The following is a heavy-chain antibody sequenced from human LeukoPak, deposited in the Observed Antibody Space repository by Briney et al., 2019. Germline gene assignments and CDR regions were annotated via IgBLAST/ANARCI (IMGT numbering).Heavy chain of an antibody. V-gene: IGHV3-66*02. CDR1: GFTVSSNY. Sequence: GGSLRLSCAASGFTVSSNYMSWVRQAPGKGLEWVSVIYSGGSTYYADSVKGRFTISRDNSKSTLYLQMNSLRAEDTAVYYCAMTYYDILTGYFDFDYWGQGTLVTVSS. CDR3: AMTYYDILTGYFDFDY. D-gene: IGHD3-9*01. J-gene: IGHJ4*02. CDR2: IYSGGST.